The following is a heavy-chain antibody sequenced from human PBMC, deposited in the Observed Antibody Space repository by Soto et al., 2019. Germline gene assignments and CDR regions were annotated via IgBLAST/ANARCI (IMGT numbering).Heavy chain of an antibody. CDR3: ASFTYYDFWSGYYTDGMDV. D-gene: IGHD3-3*01. CDR2: IYYSGST. CDR1: GGSISSGGYY. V-gene: IGHV4-31*03. Sequence: SETLSLTCTVSGGSISSGGYYWSWIRQHPGKGLEWIGYIYYSGSTYYNPSLKSRVTISVDTSKNQFSLKLSSVTAADTAVYYCASFTYYDFWSGYYTDGMDVWGQGTTVTVSS. J-gene: IGHJ6*02.